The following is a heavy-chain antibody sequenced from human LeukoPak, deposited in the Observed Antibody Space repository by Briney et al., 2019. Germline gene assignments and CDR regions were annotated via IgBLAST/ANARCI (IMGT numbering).Heavy chain of an antibody. CDR3: ARCYLIGETDYYDSSGYYWFPDY. J-gene: IGHJ4*02. CDR1: GFTFSSYS. D-gene: IGHD3-22*01. Sequence: GGSLRLSCAASGFTFSSYSMNWVRQAPGKGLEWVSSISSSSSYIYYADSVKGRFTISRDNAKNSLYLQMNSLRAEDTAVYYCARCYLIGETDYYDSSGYYWFPDYWGQGTLVTVSS. V-gene: IGHV3-21*01. CDR2: ISSSSSYI.